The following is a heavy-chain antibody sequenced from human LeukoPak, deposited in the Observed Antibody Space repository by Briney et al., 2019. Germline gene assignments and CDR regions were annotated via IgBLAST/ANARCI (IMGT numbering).Heavy chain of an antibody. V-gene: IGHV3-23*01. CDR3: ASLYYGSGSDRLDY. CDR2: ISGSGGST. CDR1: GFTFSSYA. D-gene: IGHD3-10*01. J-gene: IGHJ4*02. Sequence: GGSLRLSCAASGFTFSSYAMSWVRQAPGKGLEWVSAISGSGGSTYYADSVKGRFTISRDNAKNSLYLQMNSLRAEDTAVYYCASLYYGSGSDRLDYWGQGTLVTVSS.